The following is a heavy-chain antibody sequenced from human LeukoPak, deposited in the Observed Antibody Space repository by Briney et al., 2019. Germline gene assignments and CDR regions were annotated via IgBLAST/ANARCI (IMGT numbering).Heavy chain of an antibody. Sequence: SETLSLTCTVSGGSISTYYWSWTRQPPGKGLEWIGYIYYSGSTNNNPSLKSRVTISVDTSKNQFSLKLSSVTAADTAVYYCARGSYYYDSSGYYHYYYYYGMDVWGQGTTVTVSS. CDR1: GGSISTYY. CDR2: IYYSGST. V-gene: IGHV4-59*12. CDR3: ARGSYYYDSSGYYHYYYYYGMDV. D-gene: IGHD3-22*01. J-gene: IGHJ6*02.